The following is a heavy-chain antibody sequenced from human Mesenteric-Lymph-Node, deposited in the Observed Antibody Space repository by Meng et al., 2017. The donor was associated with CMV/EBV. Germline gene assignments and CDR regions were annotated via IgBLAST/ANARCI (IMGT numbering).Heavy chain of an antibody. CDR1: GGSISSGGYY. D-gene: IGHD1-26*01. CDR3: ARDSGSYYYGMDV. CDR2: IYDSGRT. V-gene: IGHV4-31*03. Sequence: TLSLTCTVSGGSISSGGYYWSWIRQHPGKGLEWIGYIYDSGRTYYNPSLKSRVSISVDTSKNQFSLKLSSVTAADTAVYYCARDSGSYYYGMDVWGQGTTVTVSS. J-gene: IGHJ6*02.